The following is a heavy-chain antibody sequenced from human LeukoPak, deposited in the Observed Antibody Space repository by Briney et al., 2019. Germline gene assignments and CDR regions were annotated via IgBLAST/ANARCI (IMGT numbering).Heavy chain of an antibody. Sequence: GASVKVFCKASGYTFTNYYMHWVRQAPGQGLKWMGIINTSGGSTSYAQKFQGRITMTRDTSTSTVYMELSSLRPEDTAVYYCARDYSHGVGSDYWGQGTLVTVSS. J-gene: IGHJ4*02. CDR2: INTSGGST. CDR3: ARDYSHGVGSDY. V-gene: IGHV1-46*01. D-gene: IGHD5-18*01. CDR1: GYTFTNYY.